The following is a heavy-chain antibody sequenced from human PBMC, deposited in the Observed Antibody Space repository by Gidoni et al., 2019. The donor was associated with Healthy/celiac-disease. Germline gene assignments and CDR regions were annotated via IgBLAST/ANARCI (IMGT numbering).Heavy chain of an antibody. J-gene: IGHJ6*02. CDR1: GFPFSSYA. CDR3: ARDKGDYKRYYYGMDV. V-gene: IGHV3-30*01. D-gene: IGHD4-4*01. CDR2: ISYDGSNK. Sequence: QVQLVESGGGVVQPGRSLRLSCAASGFPFSSYAMHWFRQAPGKGLEWVAVISYDGSNKYYADSVKGRFTISRDNSKNTLYLQMNSLRAEDTAVYYCARDKGDYKRYYYGMDVWGQGTTVTVSS.